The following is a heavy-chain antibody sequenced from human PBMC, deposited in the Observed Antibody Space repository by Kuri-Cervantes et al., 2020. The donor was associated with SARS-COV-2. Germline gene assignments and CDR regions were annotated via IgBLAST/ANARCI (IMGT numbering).Heavy chain of an antibody. D-gene: IGHD7-27*01. CDR3: AREVTGVGAFDI. CDR2: ISYDGSNK. V-gene: IGHV3-30-3*01. CDR1: GFIFSSYA. Sequence: GGSLRLSCAASGFIFSSYAMHWVRQAPGKGLEWVAVISYDGSNKYYADSVKGRFTISRDNSKNTLYLQMNSLRAEDTAVYYCAREVTGVGAFDIWGQGTMVTVSS. J-gene: IGHJ3*02.